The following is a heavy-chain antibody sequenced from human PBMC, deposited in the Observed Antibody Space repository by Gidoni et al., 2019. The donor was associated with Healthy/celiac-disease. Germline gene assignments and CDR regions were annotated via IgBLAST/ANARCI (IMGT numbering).Heavy chain of an antibody. CDR3: ARDPRNNWNYDYYYYYYMDV. Sequence: QVQLVQSGAEVKKPGASVKVSCKASGYTFTSYGISWVRQAPGQGLEWMGWISAYNGNTNYAQKLQGRVTMTTDTSTSTAYMELRSLRSDDTAVYYCARDPRNNWNYDYYYYYYMDVWGKGTTVTVSS. CDR1: GYTFTSYG. J-gene: IGHJ6*03. V-gene: IGHV1-18*04. D-gene: IGHD1-7*01. CDR2: ISAYNGNT.